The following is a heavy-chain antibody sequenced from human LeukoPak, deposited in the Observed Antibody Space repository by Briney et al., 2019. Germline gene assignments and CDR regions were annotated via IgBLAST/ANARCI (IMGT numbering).Heavy chain of an antibody. Sequence: NPGGSLRLSCAASGFTFDDYGMSWVRQAPGKGLEWVGRFKTKTDGGTTDYAAPVKGRFTISRDASKNTLYLQMDSLKTGDTAMYYCTTDNWRGLDAFDIWGQGTMVTVSS. V-gene: IGHV3-15*01. D-gene: IGHD3-3*01. CDR3: TTDNWRGLDAFDI. J-gene: IGHJ3*02. CDR2: FKTKTDGGTT. CDR1: GFTFDDYG.